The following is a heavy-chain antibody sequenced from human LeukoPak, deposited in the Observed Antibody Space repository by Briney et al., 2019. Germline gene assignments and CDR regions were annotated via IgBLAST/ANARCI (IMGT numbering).Heavy chain of an antibody. J-gene: IGHJ3*02. V-gene: IGHV3-64*01. CDR2: ISSNGDIT. D-gene: IGHD4-17*01. CDR1: GFTFSDYA. Sequence: GGSLRLSCAASGFTFSDYAMHWVRQAPGKGLEYVSTISSNGDITYYANSVKGRFTISRDNSKNTLFLQLGSLRAEDMAVYYCARGPQLLDDSGSRAFDIWGQGAMVTVSS. CDR3: ARGPQLLDDSGSRAFDI.